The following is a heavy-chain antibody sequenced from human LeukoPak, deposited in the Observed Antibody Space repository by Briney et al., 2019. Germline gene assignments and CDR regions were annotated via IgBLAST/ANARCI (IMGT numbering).Heavy chain of an antibody. CDR2: IKQDGSEK. CDR1: GFTFSSYW. J-gene: IGHJ4*02. Sequence: GGSLRLSCAASGFTFSSYWMSWVRQAPGKGLEWVANIKQDGSEKYYVDSVKGRFTISRDNAKNSLYLQMNSLRAEDTAVYYCAYRTSSSWRRYYFDYWGQETLVTVSS. D-gene: IGHD6-13*01. V-gene: IGHV3-7*01. CDR3: AYRTSSSWRRYYFDY.